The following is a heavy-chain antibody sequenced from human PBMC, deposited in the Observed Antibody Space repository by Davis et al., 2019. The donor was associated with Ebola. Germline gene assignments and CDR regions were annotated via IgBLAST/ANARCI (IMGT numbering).Heavy chain of an antibody. V-gene: IGHV3-9*01. CDR1: GFTFDDYA. CDR3: ARASGLWRGAFDI. Sequence: PGGSLRLSCAASGFTFDDYAMHWVRQAPGKGLEWVSGISWNSGSIGYADSVKGRFTISRDNSKNTLYLQMNSLRAEDTAVYYCARASGLWRGAFDIWGQGTMVTVSS. J-gene: IGHJ3*02. CDR2: ISWNSGSI. D-gene: IGHD4/OR15-4a*01.